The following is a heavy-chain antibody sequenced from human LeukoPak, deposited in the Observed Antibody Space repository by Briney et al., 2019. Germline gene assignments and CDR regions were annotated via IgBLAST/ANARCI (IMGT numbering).Heavy chain of an antibody. CDR2: IKQDGSGT. D-gene: IGHD3-22*01. Sequence: GGSLRLSCAASGFTFSNYCMSWVRQAPGKGLEWVASIKQDGSGTYYVGSVRGRFTISRANAKNSLCLQMNSLRAEDTAVYYCARERGYDSSGYYSYYFDFWGQGTLVTVSS. CDR1: GFTFSNYC. CDR3: ARERGYDSSGYYSYYFDF. V-gene: IGHV3-7*01. J-gene: IGHJ4*02.